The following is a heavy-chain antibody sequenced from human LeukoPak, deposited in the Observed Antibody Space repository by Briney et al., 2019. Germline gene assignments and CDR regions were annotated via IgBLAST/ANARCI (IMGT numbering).Heavy chain of an antibody. J-gene: IGHJ6*03. CDR2: ISYDGSNK. Sequence: GGSLRLSCAASGFTFSSYGMHWVRQAPGKGLEWVAVISYDGSNKYYADSVKGRFTISRDNSKNTLYLQMNSLRAEDTAVYYCAKGVAHYYYYYMDVWGKGTTVTVSS. CDR1: GFTFSSYG. D-gene: IGHD5-12*01. CDR3: AKGVAHYYYYYMDV. V-gene: IGHV3-30*19.